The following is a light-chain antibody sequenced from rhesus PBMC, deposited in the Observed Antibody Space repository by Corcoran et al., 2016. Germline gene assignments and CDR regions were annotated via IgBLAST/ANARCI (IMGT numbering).Light chain of an antibody. V-gene: IGKV2-64*01. CDR1: QSLVHSNGNTY. Sequence: DVVMTQSPLSLPITPGQPASISCRSSQSLVHSNGNTYLSWYQQKPGQPPSLLIYKVSNRYSGVPDRFSGSGAGKDFALKIRRVEAEDVGVYYCGQGAHLYSFGQGTKVEIK. J-gene: IGKJ2*01. CDR2: KVS. CDR3: GQGAHLYS.